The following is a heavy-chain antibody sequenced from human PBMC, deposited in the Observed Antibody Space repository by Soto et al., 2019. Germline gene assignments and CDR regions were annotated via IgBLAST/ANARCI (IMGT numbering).Heavy chain of an antibody. CDR3: AHYYYGSGRAWYYFDL. D-gene: IGHD3-16*01. CDR2: IYWDDDK. Sequence: SGATLVNPTQTLTLTCTFSGFSLSTSGMGAGWIRQPPGKALEWLALIYWDDDKRYSPSQKSRLTITKDTSKNQVVLTMTNMDPVDTATYYCAHYYYGSGRAWYYFDLWGQGTLVTVSS. J-gene: IGHJ4*02. CDR1: GFSLSTSGMG. V-gene: IGHV2-5*02.